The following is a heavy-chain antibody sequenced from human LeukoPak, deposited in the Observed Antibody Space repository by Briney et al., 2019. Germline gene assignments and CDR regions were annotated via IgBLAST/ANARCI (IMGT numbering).Heavy chain of an antibody. CDR2: ISWDSNSI. CDR3: AKAMAAPGAFDI. CDR1: GFTFDEIA. V-gene: IGHV3-9*01. D-gene: IGHD5-24*01. J-gene: IGHJ3*02. Sequence: PGRSLRLSCAASGFTFDEIAMHWVRQAPGKGLEWVSGISWDSNSIIYADSVKGRFTISRDNAKNSLYLQMNSLRAEDTALYYCAKAMAAPGAFDIWGQGTVVTVSS.